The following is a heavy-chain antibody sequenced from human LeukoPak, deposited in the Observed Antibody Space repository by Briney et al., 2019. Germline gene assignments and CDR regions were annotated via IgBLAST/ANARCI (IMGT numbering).Heavy chain of an antibody. CDR1: GYTFTSHY. CDR3: AREGGTSRQFYYYDSSGYYLPTRRQLDY. D-gene: IGHD3-22*01. CDR2: INPSGSST. Sequence: ASVKVSCKASGYTFTSHYMHWVRQAPGQGLEWMGLINPSGSSTLYAQKFQGRVTMTRDMSTTTDYMELSSLRSEDTAVYYCAREGGTSRQFYYYDSSGYYLPTRRQLDYWGQGTLVTVSS. J-gene: IGHJ4*02. V-gene: IGHV1-46*01.